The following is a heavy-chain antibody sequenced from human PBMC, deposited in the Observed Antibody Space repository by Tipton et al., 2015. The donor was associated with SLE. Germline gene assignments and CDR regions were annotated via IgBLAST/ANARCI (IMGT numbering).Heavy chain of an antibody. D-gene: IGHD3-10*01. V-gene: IGHV4-39*07. Sequence: TLSLTCTVSGGSVSSSNYYWDWIRQPPGKGLEWIGNVYYSGSTYYNPSLKSRVTISVDTSKNQFSLKLSSVTAADTAVYYCARGHYYYGSGSYLNWFDPWGQGTLVTVSS. CDR3: ARGHYYYGSGSYLNWFDP. J-gene: IGHJ5*02. CDR1: GGSVSSSNYY. CDR2: VYYSGST.